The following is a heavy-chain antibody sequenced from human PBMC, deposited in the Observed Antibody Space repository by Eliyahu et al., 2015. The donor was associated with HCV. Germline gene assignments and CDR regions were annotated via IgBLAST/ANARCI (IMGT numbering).Heavy chain of an antibody. D-gene: IGHD3-3*01. CDR3: ARDVPSLYYDFWSGYPGHYGMDV. Sequence: EVQLVETGGGLIQPGGSLRLSCAASGFTVSSNYXSWVRQAPGKGLEWVSVIYSGGSTYYADSVKGRFTISRDNSKKMLYLQMNSLRAEDTAVYYCARDVPSLYYDFWSGYPGHYGMDVWGQGTTVTVSS. CDR1: GFTVSSNY. J-gene: IGHJ6*02. CDR2: IYSGGST. V-gene: IGHV3-53*02.